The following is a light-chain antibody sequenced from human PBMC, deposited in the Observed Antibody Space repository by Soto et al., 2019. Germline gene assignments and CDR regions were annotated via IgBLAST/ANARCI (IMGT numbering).Light chain of an antibody. Sequence: AIQMTQSPSSLSASVGDRVTITCRASQGIINDLAWYQQKPGKAPKLLIYAASTLQSEVPSTYSGSGSGTDFTLTISSLQPEDFASYYCLQDYIYPYTFGQGTKLEIK. J-gene: IGKJ2*01. CDR1: QGIIND. CDR2: AAS. V-gene: IGKV1-6*01. CDR3: LQDYIYPYT.